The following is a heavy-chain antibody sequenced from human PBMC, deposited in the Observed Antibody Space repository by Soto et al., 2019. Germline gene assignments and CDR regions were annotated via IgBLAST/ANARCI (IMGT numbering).Heavy chain of an antibody. Sequence: SVKVSCKASGGTFSSYAISWVRQAPGQGLEWMGGIIPIFGTANYAQKFQGRVTITADESTSTAYMELSSLRSEDTAVYYCARRIAAAGYYYYGMDVWGQGTTVTVSS. V-gene: IGHV1-69*13. D-gene: IGHD6-13*01. J-gene: IGHJ6*02. CDR1: GGTFSSYA. CDR2: IIPIFGTA. CDR3: ARRIAAAGYYYYGMDV.